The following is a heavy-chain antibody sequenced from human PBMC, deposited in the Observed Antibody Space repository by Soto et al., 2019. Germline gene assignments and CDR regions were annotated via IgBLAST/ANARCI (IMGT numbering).Heavy chain of an antibody. CDR1: GGSISSYY. CDR2: IYYSGST. CDR3: ARVSGDQVPYDYFGMDV. V-gene: IGHV4-59*01. Sequence: QVQLQESGPGLVKPSETLSLTCTVTGGSISSYYWSWIRQPPGKGLEWMGYIYYSGSTNYNPSLKSRVTISVDTSKSQFYLKLSSVTTADTAVYFCARVSGDQVPYDYFGMDVWGQGTTVIVSS. J-gene: IGHJ6*02. D-gene: IGHD4-17*01.